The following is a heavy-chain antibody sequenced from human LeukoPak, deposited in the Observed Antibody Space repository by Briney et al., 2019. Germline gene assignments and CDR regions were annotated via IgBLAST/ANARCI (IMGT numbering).Heavy chain of an antibody. CDR3: ARLVDYYDSRGYFDY. V-gene: IGHV4-39*01. D-gene: IGHD3-22*01. CDR1: GGSISGSSYY. Sequence: SETLSLTCTVSGGSISGSSYYWGWIRQPPGKGLEWIGSIYYSGSTYYNPSLKSRVTISVDTSKNQFSLKLNSVTAADTAVYYCARLVDYYDSRGYFDYWGQGALVTVSS. CDR2: IYYSGST. J-gene: IGHJ4*02.